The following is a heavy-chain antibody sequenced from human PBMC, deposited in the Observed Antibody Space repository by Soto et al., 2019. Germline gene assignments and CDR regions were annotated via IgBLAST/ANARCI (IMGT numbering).Heavy chain of an antibody. CDR1: GYTCTSYG. CDR2: ISAYNGNT. Sequence: QVQLVQSGAEVKKPGASVKVSCKASGYTCTSYGISWVRQAPGQELEWMGWISAYNGNTNYAQKLQGRVTMTTDTSTSTAYMELRSLRSDDTAVYYCARDLFRGAYDYIWARPDYWGQGTLVTVSS. J-gene: IGHJ4*02. D-gene: IGHD3-16*01. V-gene: IGHV1-18*01. CDR3: ARDLFRGAYDYIWARPDY.